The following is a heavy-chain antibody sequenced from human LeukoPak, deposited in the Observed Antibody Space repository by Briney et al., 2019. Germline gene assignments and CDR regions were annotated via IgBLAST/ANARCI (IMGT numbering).Heavy chain of an antibody. J-gene: IGHJ4*02. CDR3: TTFRTARNYDINGYYGS. D-gene: IGHD3-22*01. CDR2: IKSKADGGTA. CDR1: GFTFSNAW. V-gene: IGHV3-15*01. Sequence: GGSLRLSCAASGFTFSNAWMSWVRQAPGKGLEWVGRIKSKADGGTADYASPLQGRFTISRDDSTSTLYLQLNSLKTEDTAVYFCTTFRTARNYDINGYYGSWGQGTLVTVSS.